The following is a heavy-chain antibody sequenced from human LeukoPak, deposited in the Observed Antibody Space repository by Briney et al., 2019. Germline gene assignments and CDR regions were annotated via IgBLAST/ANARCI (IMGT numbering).Heavy chain of an antibody. V-gene: IGHV3-9*01. D-gene: IGHD5-12*01. CDR1: GFTFDDYA. Sequence: GRSLRLSCAASGFTFDDYAMHWVRRAPGKGLEWVSGISWNSGSIGYADSVKGRFTISRDNAKNSLYLQMNSLRAEDTALYYCAKERGYSGYDSAFDYWGQGTLVTVSS. CDR2: ISWNSGSI. J-gene: IGHJ4*02. CDR3: AKERGYSGYDSAFDY.